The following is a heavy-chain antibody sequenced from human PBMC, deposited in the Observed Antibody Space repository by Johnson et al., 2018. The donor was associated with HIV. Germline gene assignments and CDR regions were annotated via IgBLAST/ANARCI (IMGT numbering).Heavy chain of an antibody. D-gene: IGHD3-16*01. CDR2: IKSKTDGGTT. V-gene: IGHV3-15*01. J-gene: IGHJ3*02. CDR3: TTDLLTAESAEGFDAFDS. Sequence: VQLVESGGGLVKPGGSLRLSCAASGFTFSNAWMSWVRQAPGKGLEWVGRIKSKTDGGTTDYAAPVKGRFTISRDDSKNKLYLQMNSLKTEDTAVYYCTTDLLTAESAEGFDAFDSWGQGTMVTVSS. CDR1: GFTFSNAW.